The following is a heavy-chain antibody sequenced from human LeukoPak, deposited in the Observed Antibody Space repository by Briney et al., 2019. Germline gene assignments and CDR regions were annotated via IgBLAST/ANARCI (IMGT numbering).Heavy chain of an antibody. D-gene: IGHD2-15*01. CDR1: GFTVSSNY. CDR2: ITSSSRTI. J-gene: IGHJ4*02. CDR3: ARDYCSGGSCYWFDY. V-gene: IGHV3-48*04. Sequence: GGSLRLSCAASGFTVSSNYMTWVRQAPGKGLEWISYITSSSRTIWYADSVKGRFTISRDNAKNSLYLQMNSLRAEDTAVYYCARDYCSGGSCYWFDYWGQGTLVTVSS.